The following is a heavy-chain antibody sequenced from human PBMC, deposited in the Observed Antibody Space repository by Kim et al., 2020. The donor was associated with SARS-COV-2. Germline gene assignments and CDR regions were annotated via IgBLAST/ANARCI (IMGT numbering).Heavy chain of an antibody. CDR3: ARDRAPRTIVIYYYGMDV. Sequence: KGRFTISRDNAKNSLYLQMNGRRAEDTAVYYCARDRAPRTIVIYYYGMDVWGQGTTVTVSS. D-gene: IGHD3-22*01. J-gene: IGHJ6*02. V-gene: IGHV3-7*04.